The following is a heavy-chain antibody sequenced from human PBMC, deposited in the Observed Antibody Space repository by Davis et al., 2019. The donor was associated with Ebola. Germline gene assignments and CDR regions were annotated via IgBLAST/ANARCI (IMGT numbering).Heavy chain of an antibody. J-gene: IGHJ6*02. Sequence: SQTLSLTCAVYGGSFSGYYWSWIRQPPGKGLEWIGEINHSGSTNYNPSLKSRVTISVDTSKNQFSLKLSSVTAADTAVYYCARRLRFLEWLLYPNGMDVWDQGTTVTVSS. D-gene: IGHD3-3*01. CDR2: INHSGST. CDR1: GGSFSGYY. CDR3: ARRLRFLEWLLYPNGMDV. V-gene: IGHV4-34*01.